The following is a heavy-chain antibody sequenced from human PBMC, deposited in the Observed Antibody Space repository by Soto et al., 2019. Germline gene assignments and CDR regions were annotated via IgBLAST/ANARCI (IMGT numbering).Heavy chain of an antibody. CDR2: ISGSGGST. V-gene: IGHV3-23*01. CDR1: GFTFSSYA. J-gene: IGHJ4*02. CDR3: ARGGATTVTLFDY. Sequence: VGSLSLSCAVSGFTFSSYAMSWVRQAPGKGLEWLSGISGSGGSTYYADSVKGRFTISRDKSKTTLYLQMNSLRAEDTAVYYCARGGATTVTLFDYWGQGTLVTVSS. D-gene: IGHD4-17*01.